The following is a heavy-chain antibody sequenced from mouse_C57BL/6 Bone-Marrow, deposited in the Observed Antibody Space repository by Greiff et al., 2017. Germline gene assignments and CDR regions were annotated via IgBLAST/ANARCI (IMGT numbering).Heavy chain of an antibody. CDR1: GYAFTNYL. J-gene: IGHJ2*01. V-gene: IGHV1-54*01. Sequence: QVQLQQSGAELVRPGTSVKVSCKASGYAFTNYLIEWVKQRPGQGLEWIGVINPGSGGTNYNEKFKGKATLTADKSSSTAYMQLSSLTSEDSAVYFCAREGGFDYWGQGTTLTVSS. CDR3: AREGGFDY. CDR2: INPGSGGT.